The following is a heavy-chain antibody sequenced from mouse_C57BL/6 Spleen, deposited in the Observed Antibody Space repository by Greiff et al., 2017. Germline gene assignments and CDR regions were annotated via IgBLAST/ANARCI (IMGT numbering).Heavy chain of an antibody. V-gene: IGHV1-80*01. CDR1: GYAFSSYW. D-gene: IGHD1-1*01. CDR2: IYPGDGDT. CDR3: ARSNYGSIFDY. J-gene: IGHJ2*01. Sequence: VKLVESGAELVKPGASVKISCKASGYAFSSYWMNWVKQRPGKGLEWIGQIYPGDGDTNYNGKFKGKATLTADKSSSTAYMQLSSLTSEDSAVYFCARSNYGSIFDYWGQGTTLTVSS.